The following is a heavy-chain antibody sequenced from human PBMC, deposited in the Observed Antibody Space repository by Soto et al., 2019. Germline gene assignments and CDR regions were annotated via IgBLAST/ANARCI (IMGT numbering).Heavy chain of an antibody. CDR3: ARDASHGDYAEFDY. J-gene: IGHJ4*02. CDR1: GFTFSSYA. V-gene: IGHV3-30-3*01. D-gene: IGHD4-17*01. Sequence: QVQMVESGGGVVQPGRSLRLFCAASGFTFSSYAMHWVSQDPGKGLEWVAVISYDGSNNYYAASVKGRFTISRDNSKNTLYRQMNSLRAEDTAVYYCARDASHGDYAEFDYCGQGNLVTVSS. CDR2: ISYDGSNN.